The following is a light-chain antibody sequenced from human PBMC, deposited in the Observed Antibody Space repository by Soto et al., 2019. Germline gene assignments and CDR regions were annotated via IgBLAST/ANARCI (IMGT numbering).Light chain of an antibody. Sequence: QSVLTQPAAVSGSPGPSITISCTGGSSDIGGYNYVSWFQQHPGKAPKLMLYEVTNRPSGVSNRFSGSKSGSTASLTISGLQAEDEADYYCSSYTRSNTLVFGTGTKLTVL. CDR1: SSDIGGYNY. CDR2: EVT. CDR3: SSYTRSNTLV. V-gene: IGLV2-14*01. J-gene: IGLJ1*01.